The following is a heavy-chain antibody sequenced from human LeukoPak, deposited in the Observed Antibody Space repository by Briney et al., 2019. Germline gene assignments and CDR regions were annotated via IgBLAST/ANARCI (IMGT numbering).Heavy chain of an antibody. Sequence: GGSLRLSCAASRFSFKNSWMTWVRQAPGKGLEWVGHIKTKADGGTKAYAAPVKGRFTTSRDDSETTLFLQMNSLKTEDKALYYCATHYEVGATAFDIWGQGTMVTVSS. CDR2: IKTKADGGTK. CDR1: RFSFKNSW. V-gene: IGHV3-15*01. J-gene: IGHJ3*02. D-gene: IGHD1-26*01. CDR3: ATHYEVGATAFDI.